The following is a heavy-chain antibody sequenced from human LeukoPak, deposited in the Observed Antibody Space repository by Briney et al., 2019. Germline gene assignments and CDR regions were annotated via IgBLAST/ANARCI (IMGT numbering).Heavy chain of an antibody. CDR3: ARELGATDYYYYMDV. CDR1: GFTFSSNY. CDR2: IYSGGST. J-gene: IGHJ6*03. Sequence: PGGSLRLSCAASGFTFSSNYMSWVRQAPGKGLEWVSVIYSGGSTYYADSVMGRFTISRDNSKNTLYLQMNSLRAEDTAVYYCARELGATDYYYYMDVWGKGTTVTVSS. D-gene: IGHD1-26*01. V-gene: IGHV3-53*01.